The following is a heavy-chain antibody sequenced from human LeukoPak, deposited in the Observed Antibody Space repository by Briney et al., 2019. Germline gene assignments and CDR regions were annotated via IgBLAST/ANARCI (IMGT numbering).Heavy chain of an antibody. D-gene: IGHD3-22*01. CDR2: ISYDGSNK. J-gene: IGHJ4*02. CDR1: GFTFSSYG. V-gene: IGHV3-30*03. Sequence: GGSLRLSCAASGFTFSSYGMHWVRQAPGKGLEWVAVISYDGSNKYYADSVKGRFTISRDNSKNTLYLQMNSLRAEDTAVYYCARYYYDSSGTMGGFDYWGQGTLVTVSS. CDR3: ARYYYDSSGTMGGFDY.